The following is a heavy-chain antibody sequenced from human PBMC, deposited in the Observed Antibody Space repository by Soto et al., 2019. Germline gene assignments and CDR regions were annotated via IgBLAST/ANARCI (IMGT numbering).Heavy chain of an antibody. CDR3: AKDRTTKVTDPFDY. Sequence: EVQLVESGGGLVQPGRSLRLSCAASGFTFDDYAMHWVRQAPGKGLEWVSGISWNSGSIGYADYVKGRFTISRDNAKTSLYLQMNSLRAEDTALYYCAKDRTTKVTDPFDYWGQGTLVTVSS. V-gene: IGHV3-9*01. D-gene: IGHD4-17*01. CDR2: ISWNSGSI. CDR1: GFTFDDYA. J-gene: IGHJ4*02.